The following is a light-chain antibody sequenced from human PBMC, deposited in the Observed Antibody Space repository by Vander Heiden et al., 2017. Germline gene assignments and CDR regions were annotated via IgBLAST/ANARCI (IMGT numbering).Light chain of an antibody. CDR3: QACDSSSVV. J-gene: IGLJ2*01. CDR1: TLGDKY. V-gene: IGLV3-1*01. CDR2: EDS. Sequence: SYALPQPPSVSVSPGQPASTTCSGDTLGDKYACWYQQKPGQAPMLVIYEDSKRPSGIPERFSGSNSGNTATLTISGTQAMDEADYYCQACDSSSVVFGGGTKLTVL.